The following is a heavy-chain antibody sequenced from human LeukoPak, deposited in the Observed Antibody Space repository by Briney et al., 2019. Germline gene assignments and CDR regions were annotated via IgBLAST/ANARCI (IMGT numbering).Heavy chain of an antibody. Sequence: PGGSLRLSCAASGFTFSSSSMNWVRQAPGKGLEWVSYISSSSSYIYYADSVKGRFTISRDNAKNSLYLQMNSLRAGDTAVYYCAREQDKTGLVTLDYWGQGTLVTVSS. CDR3: AREQDKTGLVTLDY. CDR1: GFTFSSSS. D-gene: IGHD4-11*01. V-gene: IGHV3-21*01. J-gene: IGHJ4*02. CDR2: ISSSSSYI.